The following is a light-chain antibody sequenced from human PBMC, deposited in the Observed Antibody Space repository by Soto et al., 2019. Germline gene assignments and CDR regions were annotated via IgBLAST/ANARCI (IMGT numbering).Light chain of an antibody. CDR2: AAS. CDR1: QGISSY. J-gene: IGKJ1*01. Sequence: DIQMTQSPSSLSASVGDRVTITCRASQGISSYLGWYQQRPGKVPKVLIYAASTLDSVGPSGLRGSGSGTEFTLTISSMQPEDVATYYCQYYYNDPDTFGQGTKVEIK. CDR3: QYYYNDPDT. V-gene: IGKV1-27*01.